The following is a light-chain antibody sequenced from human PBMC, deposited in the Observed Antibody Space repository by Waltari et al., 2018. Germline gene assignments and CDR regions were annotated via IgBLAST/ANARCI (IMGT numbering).Light chain of an antibody. CDR1: QSLNRA. CDR2: GVS. V-gene: IGKV3-20*01. CDR3: QHYLRLPVA. J-gene: IGKJ1*01. Sequence: EIVLTQSPDTLSLSPGERATLSCRASQSLNRALAWYQQKPGQAPRLLIYGVSTRATGIPDRFSGSGSGADFSLTITRLEPEDFAVYYCQHYLRLPVAFGQGTKLEIK.